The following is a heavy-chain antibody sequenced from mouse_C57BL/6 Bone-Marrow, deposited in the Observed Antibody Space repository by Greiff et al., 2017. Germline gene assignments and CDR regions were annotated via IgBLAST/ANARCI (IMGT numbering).Heavy chain of an antibody. CDR3: AKDLRFDY. Sequence: EVKLVESEGGLVPPGRSLKLSCTASGFTFSDYYMAWVPQVPEKGLEWVANINYDGSSTYYLDSLKSRFIISRDNAKNILYLQMSSLKSEDTATYYCAKDLRFDYWGQGTTLTVSS. V-gene: IGHV5-16*01. J-gene: IGHJ2*01. CDR2: INYDGSST. CDR1: GFTFSDYY.